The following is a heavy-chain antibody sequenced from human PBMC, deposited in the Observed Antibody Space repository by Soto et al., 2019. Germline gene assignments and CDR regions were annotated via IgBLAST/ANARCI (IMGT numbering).Heavy chain of an antibody. CDR1: DGSIITDSW. CDR2: IYHSGST. V-gene: IGHV4-4*02. D-gene: IGHD2-15*01. J-gene: IGHJ4*02. CDR3: ARVRSTSIVVVAATYYFDY. Sequence: SETLSLTCAVSDGSIITDSWWTWVRQPPGKGLEWIGEIYHSGSTNYNPSLKSRVTISVDTSKNQFSLKLSSVTAADTAVYYCARVRSTSIVVVAATYYFDYWGQGTLLTVSS.